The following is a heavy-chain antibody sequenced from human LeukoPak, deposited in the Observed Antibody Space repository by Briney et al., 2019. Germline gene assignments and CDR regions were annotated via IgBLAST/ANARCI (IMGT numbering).Heavy chain of an antibody. J-gene: IGHJ4*02. CDR2: IRSKANSYAK. CDR1: GFTFRGSA. V-gene: IGHV3-73*01. Sequence: GGSLRLSCAASGFTFRGSAMHWVRQASGKGLEWVGRIRSKANSYAKAYAASVKGRFTISRDDSKNTAYLQMNSLKTEDTAVYYCTTDGQWLVRKFDYWGQGTLVTVSS. D-gene: IGHD6-19*01. CDR3: TTDGQWLVRKFDY.